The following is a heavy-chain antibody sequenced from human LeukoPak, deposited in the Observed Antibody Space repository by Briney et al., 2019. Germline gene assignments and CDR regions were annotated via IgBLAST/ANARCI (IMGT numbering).Heavy chain of an antibody. J-gene: IGHJ4*02. CDR2: TYYRSQWYN. V-gene: IGHV6-1*01. CDR1: GDSISNNGAA. D-gene: IGHD6-13*01. Sequence: SQTLSLTCAISGDSISNNGAAWDWIRQSPSRGLEWLGRTYYRSQWYNDYAVCVKSRITINPDTSKNQFSLQLNSVTPEDTAVSYCALSMESAGSFDYWGQGILVSVSS. CDR3: ALSMESAGSFDY.